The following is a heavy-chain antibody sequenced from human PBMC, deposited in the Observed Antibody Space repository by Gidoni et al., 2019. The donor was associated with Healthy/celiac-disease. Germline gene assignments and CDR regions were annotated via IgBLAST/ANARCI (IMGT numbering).Heavy chain of an antibody. CDR2: ISYDGSNK. V-gene: IGHV3-30*18. CDR3: AKNYGDYLAEYFQH. D-gene: IGHD4-17*01. J-gene: IGHJ1*01. Sequence: QVQLVESGGGVVQPGRSLRLSCAASGFTFSSYGIHWVRQAPGKGLEGVAVISYDGSNKYYADSVKGRFTISRDNSKNTLYLQMNSLRAEDTAVYYCAKNYGDYLAEYFQHWGQGTLVTVSS. CDR1: GFTFSSYG.